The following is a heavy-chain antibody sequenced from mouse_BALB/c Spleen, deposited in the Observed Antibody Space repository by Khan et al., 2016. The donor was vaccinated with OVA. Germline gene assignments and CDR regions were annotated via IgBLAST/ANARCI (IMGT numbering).Heavy chain of an antibody. D-gene: IGHD2-2*01. V-gene: IGHV1S135*01. Sequence: EVQLQQSGPELMKPGASVKISCKASGYSFTSYYIHWVKQSHGKSLEWIGYIDPFNGSTSYNQKFKGKATLTVDKSSSTAYMHLSSLTSEDSAVXCCARHGYVAWFAYWGQGTLVTVSA. CDR3: ARHGYVAWFAY. J-gene: IGHJ3*01. CDR1: GYSFTSYY. CDR2: IDPFNGST.